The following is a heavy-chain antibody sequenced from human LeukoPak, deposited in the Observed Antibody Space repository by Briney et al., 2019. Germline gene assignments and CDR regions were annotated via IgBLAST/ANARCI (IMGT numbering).Heavy chain of an antibody. J-gene: IGHJ4*02. CDR3: ARLTYGDYVDY. CDR1: GGSISSGGYY. CDR2: IYYSGST. D-gene: IGHD4-17*01. V-gene: IGHV4-31*03. Sequence: PSETLSLTCTVSGGSISSGGYYWSWIRQHPGKGLEWIGYIYYSGSTYYNPSLKSRVTISVDTSKNQFSLKLSSVTAADTAVCYCARLTYGDYVDYWGQGTLVTVSS.